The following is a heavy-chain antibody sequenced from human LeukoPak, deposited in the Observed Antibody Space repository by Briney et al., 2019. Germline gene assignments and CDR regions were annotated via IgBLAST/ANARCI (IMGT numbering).Heavy chain of an antibody. CDR3: ARQFCTGYRSSYYMDV. D-gene: IGHD3/OR15-3a*01. CDR2: IKRDGSEK. V-gene: IGHV3-7*01. CDR1: GFTFSSYW. Sequence: GGSLRLSCAASGFTFSSYWMSWVRQAPGKGLEWVANIKRDGSEKYYVDSVKGQFTISRDNAKNLLYLQMNSLRAEDTAVYYCARQFCTGYRSSYYMDVWRKGTMVTVSS. J-gene: IGHJ6*03.